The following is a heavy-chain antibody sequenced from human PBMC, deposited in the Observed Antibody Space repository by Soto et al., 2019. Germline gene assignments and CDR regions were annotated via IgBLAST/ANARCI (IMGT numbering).Heavy chain of an antibody. Sequence: TSETLSLTCAVYGGSFSGYYWSWIRQPPGKGLEWIGEINHSGSTNYNPSLRSRVTISVDTSKNQFSLKLSSVTAADTAVYYCARGRVTIFGVVITPYYYMDVWGKGTTVTVSS. CDR3: ARGRVTIFGVVITPYYYMDV. CDR1: GGSFSGYY. D-gene: IGHD3-3*01. CDR2: INHSGST. J-gene: IGHJ6*03. V-gene: IGHV4-34*01.